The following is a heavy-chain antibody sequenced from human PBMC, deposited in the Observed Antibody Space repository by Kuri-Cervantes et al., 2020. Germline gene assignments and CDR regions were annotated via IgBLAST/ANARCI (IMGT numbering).Heavy chain of an antibody. Sequence: GESLKISCAASGFTFSSYAMHWVRQAPGKGLEYVSAISSNGGSTYYANSVKGRFTISRDNSKNSLYLQMNSLRTEDTALYYCAKAYSWGELDVWGQGTTVTVS. V-gene: IGHV3-64*01. J-gene: IGHJ6*02. CDR2: ISSNGGST. CDR3: AKAYSWGELDV. CDR1: GFTFSSYA. D-gene: IGHD1-26*01.